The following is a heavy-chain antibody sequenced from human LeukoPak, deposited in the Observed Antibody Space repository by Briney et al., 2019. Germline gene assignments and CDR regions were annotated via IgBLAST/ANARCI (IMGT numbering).Heavy chain of an antibody. Sequence: KPSETLSLTCTVSGYSISSGYYWGWIRQPPGKGLEWIGSIYQSGSTYYNPSLKSRVTISVDTSKNQSSLKLSSVTAADTAVYYCARGPYYYGSGSYFHWGQGTLVTVSS. CDR1: GYSISSGYY. V-gene: IGHV4-38-2*02. CDR3: ARGPYYYGSGSYFH. J-gene: IGHJ4*02. CDR2: IYQSGST. D-gene: IGHD3-10*01.